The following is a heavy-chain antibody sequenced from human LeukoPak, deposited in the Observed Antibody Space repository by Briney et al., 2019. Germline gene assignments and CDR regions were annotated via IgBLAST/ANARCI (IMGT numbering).Heavy chain of an antibody. CDR1: GFTFSDSY. J-gene: IGHJ4*02. D-gene: IGHD3-22*01. CDR2: ISSSGSSI. V-gene: IGHV3-11*01. Sequence: GGSLRLSCAASGFTFSDSYMSWIRQAPGKGLEWLSYISSSGSSIYYADSVKGRFTISRDSAKNSLYLQMNNLRAEDTAVYYCARDGSAYSYYFVYWGQGTLVTVSS. CDR3: ARDGSAYSYYFVY.